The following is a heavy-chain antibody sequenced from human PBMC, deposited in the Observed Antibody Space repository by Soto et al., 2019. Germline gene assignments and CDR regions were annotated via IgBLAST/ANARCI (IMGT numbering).Heavy chain of an antibody. Sequence: GASVKVSCKASGYTFTCYYMHWVRQTPGQGLEWMGWINPNSGGTNYAQKFQGWVTMTRDTSISTAYMELSRLRSDDTAVYYCARGMGAGISGPNKYYYGMDVWGQATTVTVSS. CDR3: ARGMGAGISGPNKYYYGMDV. CDR1: GYTFTCYY. J-gene: IGHJ6*02. D-gene: IGHD6-13*01. V-gene: IGHV1-2*04. CDR2: INPNSGGT.